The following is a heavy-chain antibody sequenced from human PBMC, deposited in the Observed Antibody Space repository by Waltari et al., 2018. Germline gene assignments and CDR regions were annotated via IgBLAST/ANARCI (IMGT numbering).Heavy chain of an antibody. J-gene: IGHJ3*02. CDR3: ARDRSCGGYLCDAFDI. D-gene: IGHD2-21*01. Sequence: QVQLQESGPGLVKPSETLSLTCTVSGGSISRYYWSWIRPPPGKGLEWIGYIYYSGSTNYNPSLKSRVTISVDTSKNQFSLKLSSVTAADTAVYYCARDRSCGGYLCDAFDIWGQGTMVTVSS. V-gene: IGHV4-59*01. CDR2: IYYSGST. CDR1: GGSISRYY.